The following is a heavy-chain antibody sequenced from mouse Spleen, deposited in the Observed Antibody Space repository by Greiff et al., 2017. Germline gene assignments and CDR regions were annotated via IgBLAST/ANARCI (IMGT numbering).Heavy chain of an antibody. V-gene: IGHV1-50*01. D-gene: IGHD1-1*01. CDR3: ARGGYYGSSPYYFDY. CDR2: IDPSDSYT. J-gene: IGHJ2*01. CDR1: GYTFTSYW. Sequence: VQLQQPGAELVKPGASVKLSCKASGYTFTSYWMQWVKQRPGQGLEWIGEIDPSDSYTNYNQKFKGKATLTVDTSSSTAYMQLSSLTSEDSAVYYCARGGYYGSSPYYFDYWGQGTTLTVSS.